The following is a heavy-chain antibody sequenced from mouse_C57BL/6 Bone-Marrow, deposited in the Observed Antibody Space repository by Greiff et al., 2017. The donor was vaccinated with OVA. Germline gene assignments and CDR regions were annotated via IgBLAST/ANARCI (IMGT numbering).Heavy chain of an antibody. V-gene: IGHV1-81*01. D-gene: IGHD2-3*01. CDR1: GYTFTSYG. CDR2: IYPRSGNT. J-gene: IGHJ3*01. Sequence: VKLVESGAELARPGASVKLSCKASGYTFTSYGISWVKQRTGQGLEWIGEIYPRSGNTYYNEKFKGKATLTADKSSSTAYMELRSLTSEDSAVYFCASPYDGTTWGFAYWGQGTLVTVSA. CDR3: ASPYDGTTWGFAY.